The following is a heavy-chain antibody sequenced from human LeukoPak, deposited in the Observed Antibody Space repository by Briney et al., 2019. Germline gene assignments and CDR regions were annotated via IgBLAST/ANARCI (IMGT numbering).Heavy chain of an antibody. V-gene: IGHV3-20*01. CDR1: GFTLDDYG. CDR2: INWNGGST. CDR3: ARDREAAAGTYWFDP. J-gene: IGHJ5*02. D-gene: IGHD6-13*01. Sequence: GGSLRLSCAASGFTLDDYGMSWVRQAPGKGLEWVSGINWNGGSTSYADSVKGRFTISRDNAKNSLYLQMNSLRAEDTALYHCARDREAAAGTYWFDPWGQGTLVTVSS.